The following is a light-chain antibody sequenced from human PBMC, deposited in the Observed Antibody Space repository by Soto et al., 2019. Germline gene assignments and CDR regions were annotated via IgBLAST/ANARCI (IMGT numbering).Light chain of an antibody. CDR3: QQRGNWPPT. J-gene: IGKJ3*01. CDR1: QSVSSY. Sequence: EVVWTQSAATLSLSPRERATLSCRASQSVSSYLAWYQQKPGQTPRLLIYDASNRATGIPARFSGSGSGTDFTLTISSLEPEDFAFYFCQQRGNWPPTFGPGTKVDI. CDR2: DAS. V-gene: IGKV3-11*01.